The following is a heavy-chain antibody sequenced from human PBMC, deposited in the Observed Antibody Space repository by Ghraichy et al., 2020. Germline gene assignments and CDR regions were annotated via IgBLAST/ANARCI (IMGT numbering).Heavy chain of an antibody. CDR1: GFTFSSYS. D-gene: IGHD2-15*01. J-gene: IGHJ6*02. Sequence: GGSLRLSCAASGFTFSSYSMNWVRQAPGKGLEWVSSISSSSSYIYYADSVKGRFTISRDNAKNSLYLQMNSLRAEDTAVYYCARLFPWCSGGSCTHYYYYYGMDVWGQGTTVTVSS. CDR2: ISSSSSYI. CDR3: ARLFPWCSGGSCTHYYYYYGMDV. V-gene: IGHV3-21*01.